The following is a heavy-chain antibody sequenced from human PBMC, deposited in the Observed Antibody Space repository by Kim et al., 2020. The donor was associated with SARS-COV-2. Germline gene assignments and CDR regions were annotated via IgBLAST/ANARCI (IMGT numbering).Heavy chain of an antibody. Sequence: SETLSLTCTVSGDSISGGGYYWTWIRQHPGTGLEWIGYLYYSGSTYYNPSLKSRLTISVDTSVNQFSLKLTSVTAADTAVYYCARGLTFFLGVIIARYFDLWGRGTLVTVSS. D-gene: IGHD3-10*01. CDR2: LYYSGST. V-gene: IGHV4-31*03. J-gene: IGHJ2*01. CDR1: GDSISGGGYY. CDR3: ARGLTFFLGVIIARYFDL.